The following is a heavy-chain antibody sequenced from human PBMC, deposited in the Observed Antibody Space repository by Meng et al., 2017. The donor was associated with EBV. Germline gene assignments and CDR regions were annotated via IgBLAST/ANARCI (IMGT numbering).Heavy chain of an antibody. D-gene: IGHD2-8*01. Sequence: VQLEESGGGLVQPGESLVLSCAADGFTLSSYSMNWVRLAPGKGLEWVSSISSNSIDIYYADLVKGRFTISRDNAKNSLFLQMNSLRADDTAVYYCARDRTSNRFDYWGQGTLVTVSS. CDR1: GFTLSSYS. J-gene: IGHJ4*02. V-gene: IGHV3-21*01. CDR3: ARDRTSNRFDY. CDR2: ISSNSIDI.